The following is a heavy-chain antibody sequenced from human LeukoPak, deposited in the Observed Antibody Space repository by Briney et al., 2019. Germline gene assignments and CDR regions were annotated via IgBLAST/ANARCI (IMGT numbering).Heavy chain of an antibody. Sequence: GGSLRLSCAASGFTFSSNFISWVRQAPGKGLEWVSFISDSGGTYYADSVKGRFTISRDNSKNTLYLQMNSLRADDTAVYYRARDRDCSGGICYSDYWGQGTLVTVSS. CDR1: GFTFSSNF. CDR3: ARDRDCSGGICYSDY. D-gene: IGHD2-15*01. CDR2: ISDSGGT. J-gene: IGHJ4*02. V-gene: IGHV3-66*01.